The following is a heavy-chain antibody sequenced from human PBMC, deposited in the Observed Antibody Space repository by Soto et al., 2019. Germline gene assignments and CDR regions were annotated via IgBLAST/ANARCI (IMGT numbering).Heavy chain of an antibody. CDR3: AKAPAGYFDY. J-gene: IGHJ4*02. CDR1: GFTFDDYA. V-gene: IGHV3-9*01. D-gene: IGHD3-9*01. Sequence: TGGSLRLSSAASGFTFDDYAMHWVRQAPGKGLEWVSGISWNSGSIGYADSEKGRFTISRDNAKDSLYLQMNSLRAEDTALYYCAKAPAGYFDYWGQGTLVTVSS. CDR2: ISWNSGSI.